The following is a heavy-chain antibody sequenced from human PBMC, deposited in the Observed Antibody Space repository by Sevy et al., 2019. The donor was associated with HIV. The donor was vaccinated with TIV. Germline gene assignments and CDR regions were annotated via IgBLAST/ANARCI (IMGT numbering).Heavy chain of an antibody. Sequence: GSLRLSCAASGFTFSSYAMHWVRQAPGKGLEWVAVISYDGSNKYYADSVKGRFTISRDNSKNTLYLQMNSLRAEDTAVYYCARTMVRGVIIHYYYYGMDVWGQGTTVTVSS. CDR3: ARTMVRGVIIHYYYYGMDV. CDR1: GFTFSSYA. V-gene: IGHV3-30*04. CDR2: ISYDGSNK. J-gene: IGHJ6*02. D-gene: IGHD3-10*01.